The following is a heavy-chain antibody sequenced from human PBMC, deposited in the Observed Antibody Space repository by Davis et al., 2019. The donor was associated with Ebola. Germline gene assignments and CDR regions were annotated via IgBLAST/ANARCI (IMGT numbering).Heavy chain of an antibody. CDR2: INTITGNP. CDR3: GRTAHYGSGTKPYYGMDV. CDR1: GYSFSSYA. J-gene: IGHJ6*04. V-gene: IGHV7-4-1*02. Sequence: ASVKVSCKASGYSFSSYAMDWVRQAPGQGLEWMGWINTITGNPTYAQGFTGRFVFSLDTSVSTAYLQINSLKAEDSAIYFCGRTAHYGSGTKPYYGMDVWGKGTTVTVSS. D-gene: IGHD3-10*01.